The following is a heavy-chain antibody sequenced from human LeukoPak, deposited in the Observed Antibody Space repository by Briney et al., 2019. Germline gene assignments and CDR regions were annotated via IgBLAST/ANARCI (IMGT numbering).Heavy chain of an antibody. V-gene: IGHV4-39*07. D-gene: IGHD3-3*01. Sequence: PSETLSLTCTVSGGSISSSSYYWGWIRQPPGKGLEWIGSIYYSGSTYYNPSLKSQVTISVDTSKNQFSLKLSSVTAADTAVYHCARADYDFWSGYSYRFDYWGQGTLVTVSS. J-gene: IGHJ4*02. CDR2: IYYSGST. CDR3: ARADYDFWSGYSYRFDY. CDR1: GGSISSSSYY.